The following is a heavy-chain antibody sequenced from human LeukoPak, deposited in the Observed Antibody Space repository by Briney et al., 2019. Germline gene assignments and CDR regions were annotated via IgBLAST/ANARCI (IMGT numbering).Heavy chain of an antibody. CDR3: ARDSGGRIVGAYNNRNWSDP. J-gene: IGHJ5*02. CDR2: IIPIFGTA. Sequence: ASVKVSCKASGGTFSSYAISWVRQAPGQGLEWMGGIIPIFGTANYAQKFQGRVTITTDESTSTAYMELSSLRSEDTAVYYCARDSGGRIVGAYNNRNWSDPWGQGTLVTVSS. V-gene: IGHV1-69*05. D-gene: IGHD1-26*01. CDR1: GGTFSSYA.